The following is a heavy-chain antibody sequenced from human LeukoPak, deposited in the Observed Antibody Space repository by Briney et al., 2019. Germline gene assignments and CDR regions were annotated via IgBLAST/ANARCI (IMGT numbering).Heavy chain of an antibody. J-gene: IGHJ3*02. CDR2: ISGSGVFT. Sequence: GGSLRLSCAASGFTFSTYAMSWVRQAPGKWLEWVSSISGSGVFTYYGDSVKGRFTISRDNAKNTMYLQMNSLRDEDTAVYYCAREFRVLPDIWGQGTMVTVSS. D-gene: IGHD2-8*02. V-gene: IGHV3-23*01. CDR1: GFTFSTYA. CDR3: AREFRVLPDI.